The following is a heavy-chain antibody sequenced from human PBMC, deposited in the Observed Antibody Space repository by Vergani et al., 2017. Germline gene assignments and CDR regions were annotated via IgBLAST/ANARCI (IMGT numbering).Heavy chain of an antibody. V-gene: IGHV3-21*02. CDR3: VRGGLATIYNWFDP. Sequence: EVQLVESGGGLVKPGGSLRLSCAASGFSFSSYSMNWVRQAPGKGLEWVASISGSSSYVFYRDSVAGRFTITRDNAKKSVYLQMNSLRAEDTAVYYCVRGGLATIYNWFDPWGQGTRVTVSS. J-gene: IGHJ5*01. CDR1: GFSFSSYS. CDR2: ISGSSSYV. D-gene: IGHD5-24*01.